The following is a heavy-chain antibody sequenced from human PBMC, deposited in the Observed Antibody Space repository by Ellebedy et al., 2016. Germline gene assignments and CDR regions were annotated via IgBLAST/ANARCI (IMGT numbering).Heavy chain of an antibody. CDR3: ARDFGSSTFDF. Sequence: GSLRLSCTVSGGSITTRNFWGWIRPPPGKGLEWIGNIFHSGTAYFNPSLKSRVSMSIDTSKNQFSLKMTSATAADTAVYYCARDFGSSTFDFWGLGTLVTVSP. CDR2: IFHSGTA. CDR1: GGSITTRNF. V-gene: IGHV4-39*01. D-gene: IGHD2-15*01. J-gene: IGHJ4*02.